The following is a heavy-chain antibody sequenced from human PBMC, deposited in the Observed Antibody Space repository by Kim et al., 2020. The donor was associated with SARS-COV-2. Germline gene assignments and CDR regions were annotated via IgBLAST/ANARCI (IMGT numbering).Heavy chain of an antibody. CDR1: GFTFSSYW. J-gene: IGHJ4*02. CDR3: ARRAYSGSYFYFDY. CDR2: INSDGSTT. V-gene: IGHV3-74*01. Sequence: GGSLRLSCAASGFTFSSYWMHLVRQAPGMGLVWVSLINSDGSTTSYADSVKCRFTISRDNARSTLYLQMNSLRAEDTALYYCARRAYSGSYFYFDYWGQGTLVTVSS. D-gene: IGHD1-26*01.